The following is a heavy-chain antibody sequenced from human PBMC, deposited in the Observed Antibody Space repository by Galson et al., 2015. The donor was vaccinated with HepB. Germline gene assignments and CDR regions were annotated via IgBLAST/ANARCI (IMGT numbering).Heavy chain of an antibody. CDR2: INPNSGGT. CDR1: GYTFTGYY. CDR3: ARGSRITMIVVVSPRDAFDI. J-gene: IGHJ3*02. V-gene: IGHV1-2*02. D-gene: IGHD3-22*01. Sequence: SVKVSCKASGYTFTGYYMHWVRQAPGQGLEWMGWINPNSGGTNYAQKFQGRVTMTRDTSISTAYMELSRLRSDDTAVYYCARGSRITMIVVVSPRDAFDIWGQGTMVTVSS.